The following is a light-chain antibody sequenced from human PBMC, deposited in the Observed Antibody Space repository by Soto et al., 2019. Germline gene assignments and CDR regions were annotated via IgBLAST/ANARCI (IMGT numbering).Light chain of an antibody. V-gene: IGKV1-12*01. J-gene: IGKJ5*01. CDR3: QHADSFPLIT. CDR1: QSITTF. Sequence: GDRVTITCRASQSITTFLAWYQQKPGKAPQILIYDASKLEPGVPSRLSGGGSGTEFTLTISSLQPEDFATYYCQHADSFPLITFGQGTRLEIK. CDR2: DAS.